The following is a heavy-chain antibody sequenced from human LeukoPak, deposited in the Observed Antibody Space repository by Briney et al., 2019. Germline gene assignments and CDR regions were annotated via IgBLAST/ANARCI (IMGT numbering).Heavy chain of an antibody. Sequence: GESLKISCKGSGYSFTSYWITWVRQMPGKGLEWMGRIDPSDSYTNYSPSFQGHVTISADKSISTAYLQWSSLKASDTAMYFCAGTWGSYYAIFDYWGQGTLVTVSS. D-gene: IGHD3-16*01. V-gene: IGHV5-10-1*01. CDR1: GYSFTSYW. CDR3: AGTWGSYYAIFDY. J-gene: IGHJ4*02. CDR2: IDPSDSYT.